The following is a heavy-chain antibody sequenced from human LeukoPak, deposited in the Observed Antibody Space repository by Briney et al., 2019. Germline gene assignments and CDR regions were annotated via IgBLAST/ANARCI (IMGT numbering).Heavy chain of an antibody. D-gene: IGHD3-10*01. CDR3: ARGVVRGVIIRNWFDP. Sequence: GASVKVSCKASGYTFTGYYMHWVRQAPGQGLEWMGWINPNSGGTNYAQKFQGRVTMTRNTSISTAYMELSSLRSEDTAVYYCARGVVRGVIIRNWFDPWGQGTLVTVSS. J-gene: IGHJ5*02. V-gene: IGHV1-2*02. CDR1: GYTFTGYY. CDR2: INPNSGGT.